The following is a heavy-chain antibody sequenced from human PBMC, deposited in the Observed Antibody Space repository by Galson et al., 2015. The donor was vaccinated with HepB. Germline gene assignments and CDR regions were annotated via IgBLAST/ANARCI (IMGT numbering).Heavy chain of an antibody. CDR1: GFTFSDYY. D-gene: IGHD6-13*01. CDR3: ARAVFSRDSSSWYYFDY. CDR2: ISSSSSYT. J-gene: IGHJ4*02. Sequence: SLRLSCAASGFTFSDYYMSWIRQAPGKGLEWVSYISSSSSYTNYADSVKGRFTISRDNAKNSLYLQMNSLRAEDTAVYYCARAVFSRDSSSWYYFDYWGQGTLVTVSS. V-gene: IGHV3-11*06.